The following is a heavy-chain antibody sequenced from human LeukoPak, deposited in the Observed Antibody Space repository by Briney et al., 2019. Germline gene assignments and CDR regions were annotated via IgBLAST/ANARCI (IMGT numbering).Heavy chain of an antibody. Sequence: PSETLSLTCAVSGGSISSSNWWSWVRQPPGKGLERIGEIYHSGSTNYNPSLKSRVTISVDKSKNQFSLKLSSVTAADTAVYYCARGRIAAAGTAFDYWGQGTLVTVSS. D-gene: IGHD6-13*01. CDR1: GGSISSSNW. V-gene: IGHV4-4*02. CDR2: IYHSGST. J-gene: IGHJ4*02. CDR3: ARGRIAAAGTAFDY.